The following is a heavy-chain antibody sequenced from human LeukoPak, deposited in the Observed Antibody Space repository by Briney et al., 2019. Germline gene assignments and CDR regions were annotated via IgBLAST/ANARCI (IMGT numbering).Heavy chain of an antibody. D-gene: IGHD2-2*01. CDR3: ARDRCSSTSCSLDY. V-gene: IGHV3-15*01. J-gene: IGHJ4*02. CDR2: IKSKTDGGTT. Sequence: GGSLRPSCAASGFTFSNAWMSWVRQAPGKGLEWVGRIKSKTDGGTTDYAAPVKGRFTISRDDSKNTLYLQMNSLKTEDTAVYYCARDRCSSTSCSLDYWGQGTLVTVSS. CDR1: GFTFSNAW.